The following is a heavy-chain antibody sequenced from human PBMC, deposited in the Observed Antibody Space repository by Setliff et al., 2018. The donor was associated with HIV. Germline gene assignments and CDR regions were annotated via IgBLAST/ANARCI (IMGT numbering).Heavy chain of an antibody. D-gene: IGHD1-26*01. CDR2: INEDGSED. CDR3: ARPIEWGHPERFDS. V-gene: IGHV3-7*03. Sequence: PGGSLRLSCAASRFTFSSFGMHWVRQAPGKGLEWVANINEDGSEDYYADSVKGRFTISRDNAKDSVYLEINGLRVDDMGIYFCARPIEWGHPERFDSWGQGTVVTVSS. CDR1: RFTFSSFG. J-gene: IGHJ5*01.